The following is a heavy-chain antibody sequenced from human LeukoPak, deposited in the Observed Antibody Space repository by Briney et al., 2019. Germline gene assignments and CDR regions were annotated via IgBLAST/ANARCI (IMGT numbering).Heavy chain of an antibody. CDR2: IYSGGST. CDR1: GFTVSSNY. D-gene: IGHD3-22*01. V-gene: IGHV3-53*01. CDR3: ARYYYGSSGYHYYDY. Sequence: GGSLRLSCAASGFTVSSNYMSWVRQAPGKGLEWVSVIYSGGSTYYADSVKGRFTISRDNSKNTLYLQMNSLRAEDTAVYYCARYYYGSSGYHYYDYWGQGILVIVSS. J-gene: IGHJ4*02.